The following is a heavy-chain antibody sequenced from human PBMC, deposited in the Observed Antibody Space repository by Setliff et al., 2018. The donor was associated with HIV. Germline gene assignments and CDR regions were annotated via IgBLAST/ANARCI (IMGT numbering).Heavy chain of an antibody. CDR1: ELTLSNYA. Sequence: GGSLRLSCAASELTLSNYAMNWVRQAPGKGLEWVSSISSSSSYIYYADSVKGRFTISRDNAKNSLYLQMNSLGVEDTAIYFCVRGKRYAYTSGGLDVWGQGTTVTVSS. CDR3: VRGKRYAYTSGGLDV. J-gene: IGHJ6*02. CDR2: ISSSSSYI. D-gene: IGHD3-16*01. V-gene: IGHV3-21*01.